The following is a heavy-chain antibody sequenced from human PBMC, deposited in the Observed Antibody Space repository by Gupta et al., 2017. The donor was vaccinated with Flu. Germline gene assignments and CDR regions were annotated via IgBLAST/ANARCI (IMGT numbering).Heavy chain of an antibody. CDR1: GDSISSSSYY. D-gene: IGHD2-15*01. CDR2: IYYSGPT. CDR3: ARPQQAGYCSGGSCYIAFDM. J-gene: IGHJ3*02. V-gene: IGHV4-39*01. Sequence: QLQLQESGPGLVKPSETLSLTCTVSGDSISSSSYYWGWIRQPPGKGLEWIGSIYYSGPTYYNPSLKSRVTMSADTSKNQFSLELNSVTAADTAVYYCARPQQAGYCSGGSCYIAFDMWGQGTRVTVSS.